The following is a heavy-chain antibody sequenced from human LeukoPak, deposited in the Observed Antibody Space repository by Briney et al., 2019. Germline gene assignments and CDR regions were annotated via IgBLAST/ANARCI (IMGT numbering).Heavy chain of an antibody. V-gene: IGHV3-23*01. CDR1: GFTFSSYA. J-gene: IGHJ4*02. CDR3: ANSPDGVVGATEVPSDY. D-gene: IGHD1-26*01. Sequence: GGSLRLSGAASGFTFSSYAMSWVRQAPGKGLEWVSAISGSGGSTYSADSVKGRFTISRDNSKNTLYLQMNSLRAEDTAVYYCANSPDGVVGATEVPSDYWGQGTLVTVSS. CDR2: ISGSGGST.